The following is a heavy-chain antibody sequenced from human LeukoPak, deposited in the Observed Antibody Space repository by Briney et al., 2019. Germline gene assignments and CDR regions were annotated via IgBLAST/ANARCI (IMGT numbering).Heavy chain of an antibody. CDR3: AREVGYSTSWYGRFDP. CDR1: GYTFTGYY. D-gene: IGHD6-13*01. CDR2: ISPNSGVP. Sequence: ASVKVSCKASGYTFTGYYIHWVRQAPGQGLEWLGRISPNSGVPNYAQKFQGRVTMTRDRSVNTVYMELSGLKSDDTGAYYCAREVGYSTSWYGRFDPWGQGTVVTVSS. V-gene: IGHV1-2*05. J-gene: IGHJ5*02.